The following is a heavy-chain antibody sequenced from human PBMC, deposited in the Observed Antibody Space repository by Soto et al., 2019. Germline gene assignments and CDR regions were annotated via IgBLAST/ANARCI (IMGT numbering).Heavy chain of an antibody. CDR2: IKQDGSEK. J-gene: IGHJ6*02. CDR1: GFTFSSYW. CDR3: ARDPNIVLVPAALRSYYYYYGMDV. D-gene: IGHD2-2*01. Sequence: GGSLRLSCAASGFTFSSYWMSWVRQAPGKGLEWVANIKQDGSEKYYVDSVKGRFTISRDNAKNSLYLQMNSLRAEDTAVYYCARDPNIVLVPAALRSYYYYYGMDVWGQGTTVTISS. V-gene: IGHV3-7*01.